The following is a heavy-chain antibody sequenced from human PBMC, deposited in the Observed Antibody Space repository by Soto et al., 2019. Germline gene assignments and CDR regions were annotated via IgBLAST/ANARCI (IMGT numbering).Heavy chain of an antibody. J-gene: IGHJ2*01. CDR2: TSGGGDVA. CDR1: GFTFISYA. CDR3: VKKSIGTVTNPVYWYFDL. V-gene: IGHV3-23*01. D-gene: IGHD4-17*01. Sequence: EVQLLESGGGLVQPGGSLRLSCAASGFTFISYAMSWVRQAPGKGLEWVSGTSGGGDVAFYADSVKGRFTISRDNSKNTLYLPMNSLRVEDTALYYCVKKSIGTVTNPVYWYFDLWGRGTLVTVSS.